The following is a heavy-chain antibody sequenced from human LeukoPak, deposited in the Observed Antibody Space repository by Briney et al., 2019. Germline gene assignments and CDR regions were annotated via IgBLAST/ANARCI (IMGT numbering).Heavy chain of an antibody. CDR1: GYTFTGYY. V-gene: IGHV1-2*02. D-gene: IGHD6-19*01. J-gene: IGHJ4*02. Sequence: ASVKVSCKASGYTFTGYYMHWVRQAPGQGLEWMGWINPNSGGTNYAQKFQGRVTMTRDTSISTAYMELSRLRSDDTAVYYCARPYSSGWYWIDYWGQGTLVTVCS. CDR3: ARPYSSGWYWIDY. CDR2: INPNSGGT.